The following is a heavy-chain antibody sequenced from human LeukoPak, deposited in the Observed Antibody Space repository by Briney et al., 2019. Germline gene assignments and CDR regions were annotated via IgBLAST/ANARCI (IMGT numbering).Heavy chain of an antibody. J-gene: IGHJ5*02. Sequence: PGGSLRLSCAASGFTFSDYYMNWIRQAPGRGLEWVSYISSSGSYTNYADSVKGRFTISRDYAKNSLYLQMSSLRAEDTAVYYCARGVAGPWGQGTLVTVSS. CDR2: ISSSGSYT. V-gene: IGHV3-11*06. CDR1: GFTFSDYY. CDR3: ARGVAGP. D-gene: IGHD6-19*01.